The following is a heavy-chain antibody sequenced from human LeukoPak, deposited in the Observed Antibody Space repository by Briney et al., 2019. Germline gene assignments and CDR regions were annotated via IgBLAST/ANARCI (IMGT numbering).Heavy chain of an antibody. V-gene: IGHV3-23*01. CDR1: GFTFSSCA. Sequence: GGSLRLSCAASGFTFSSCAMNWVRQAPGKGLEWVSTLSGSGSSTYYTDSVKGRFTISRDNSKNTLYLQMNSLRAEDTAVYYCANSNYYGSGSYYDLFDYWGQGTLVTVSS. CDR2: LSGSGSST. CDR3: ANSNYYGSGSYYDLFDY. D-gene: IGHD3-10*01. J-gene: IGHJ4*02.